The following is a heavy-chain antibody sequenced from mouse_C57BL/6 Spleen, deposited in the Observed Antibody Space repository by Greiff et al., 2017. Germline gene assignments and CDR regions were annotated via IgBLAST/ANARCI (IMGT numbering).Heavy chain of an antibody. CDR1: GYSITSGYY. CDR2: ISYDGSN. CDR3: ARGWGEPDY. J-gene: IGHJ2*01. Sequence: EVQLQESGPGLVKPSQSLSLTCSVTGYSITSGYYWNWIRQFPGNKLEWIGYISYDGSNNYNPSLKNRISITRDTSTNQFFLKLNSVTTEDTATYYCARGWGEPDYWGQGTTLTVSS. D-gene: IGHD2-3*01. V-gene: IGHV3-6*01.